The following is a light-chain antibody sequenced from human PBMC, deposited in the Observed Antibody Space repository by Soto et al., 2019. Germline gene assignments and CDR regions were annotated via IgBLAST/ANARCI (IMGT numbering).Light chain of an antibody. CDR2: NNN. Sequence: QAVVTQPPSASATPGQRVTISCSGSSSNIGSHTVNWYQQLPGTAPTLLIYNNNQRPSGVPDRFSGSKSGTSASLAISGLQSEDETNYYCAVWDDSLTGWVFGGGTQLTVL. J-gene: IGLJ3*02. CDR1: SSNIGSHT. V-gene: IGLV1-44*01. CDR3: AVWDDSLTGWV.